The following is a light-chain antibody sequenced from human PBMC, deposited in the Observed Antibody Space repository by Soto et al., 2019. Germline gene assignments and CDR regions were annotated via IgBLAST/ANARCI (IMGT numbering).Light chain of an antibody. Sequence: QSALTQPASVSGSLGQSITISCTGTISDIGVYNFVSWYQQHPGKAPKLIIYEVSYRPSGVSSRFSASKSANTASLTISGLQAEDEADYYCNSYASSNSLIFGGGTQLTVL. CDR1: ISDIGVYNF. J-gene: IGLJ7*01. CDR3: NSYASSNSLI. V-gene: IGLV2-14*01. CDR2: EVS.